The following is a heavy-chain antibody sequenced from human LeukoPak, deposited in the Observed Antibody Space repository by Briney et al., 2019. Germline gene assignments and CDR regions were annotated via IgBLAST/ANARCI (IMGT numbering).Heavy chain of an antibody. D-gene: IGHD3-22*01. CDR2: ISAYNGNT. J-gene: IGHJ6*02. V-gene: IGHV1-18*01. CDR1: GYTFTSYG. CDR3: ARRGYYDSSGYYYYYYGMDV. Sequence: GASVKVSCKASGYTFTSYGISWVRQAPGQGLEWMGWISAYNGNTNYAQKLQGRVTMTTDTSTSTDYMELRSLRSDDTAVYYCARRGYYDSSGYYYYYYGMDVWGQGTTVTVSS.